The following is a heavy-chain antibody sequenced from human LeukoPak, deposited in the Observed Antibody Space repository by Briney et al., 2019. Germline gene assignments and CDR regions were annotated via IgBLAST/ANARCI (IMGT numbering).Heavy chain of an antibody. D-gene: IGHD3-16*01. CDR3: ARPAYTAAYDL. CDR2: MKGDGSEI. V-gene: IGHV3-7*01. Sequence: GGSLRLSCAASGFIFRTYWMMWARQAPGKGLEWVANMKGDGSEIHYVDSVRGRFTISRDNTKNSLFLQMNYLRPDDTAVYFCARPAYTAAYDLWGQGTLVTVSS. J-gene: IGHJ3*01. CDR1: GFIFRTYW.